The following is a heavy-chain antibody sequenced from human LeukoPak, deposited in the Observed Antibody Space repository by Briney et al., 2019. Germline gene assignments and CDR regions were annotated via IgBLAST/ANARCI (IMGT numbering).Heavy chain of an antibody. CDR1: GFTFSTYW. CDR2: ISSDGTNA. Sequence: GGSLRLSCAASGFTFSTYWMHWVRQVPGKGLVWVSRISSDGTNANYADSVKGRFTISRDNAKNTLYLQMNSLRAEDTAVYYCVLLSLTPGWGQGTLVTVSS. D-gene: IGHD3-10*01. CDR3: VLLSLTPG. J-gene: IGHJ4*02. V-gene: IGHV3-74*01.